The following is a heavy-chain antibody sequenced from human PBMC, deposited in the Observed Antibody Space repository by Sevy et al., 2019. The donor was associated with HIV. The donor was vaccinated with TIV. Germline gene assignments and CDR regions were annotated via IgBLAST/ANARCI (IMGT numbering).Heavy chain of an antibody. V-gene: IGHV4-59*01. CDR2: SGSS. D-gene: IGHD2-2*01. CDR1: GVSISPYY. Sequence: SETLSLTCTVSGVSISPYYWARIRQPPGKGLECIGFSGSSNYNPSLKSRVTTSVDTSKNQFSLKLSSVTAADTAIYYCARGGPNQHQLDYFDYWGQGTLVTVSS. J-gene: IGHJ4*02. CDR3: ARGGPNQHQLDYFDY.